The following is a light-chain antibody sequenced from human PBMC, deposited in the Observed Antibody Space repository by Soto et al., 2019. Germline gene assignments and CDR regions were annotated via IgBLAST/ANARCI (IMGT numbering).Light chain of an antibody. CDR2: DVS. CDR1: SSDVGGYNY. J-gene: IGLJ2*01. V-gene: IGLV2-14*01. Sequence: QSALTQTASVSGSLGQSSTISCTGTSSDVGGYNYVSWYQQHPGKAPKLIIYDVSNRPSGISNRFSGSKSGNTASLTISGLQAEDEADYYCSSYISSSIPVVFGGGTKLTVL. CDR3: SSYISSSIPVV.